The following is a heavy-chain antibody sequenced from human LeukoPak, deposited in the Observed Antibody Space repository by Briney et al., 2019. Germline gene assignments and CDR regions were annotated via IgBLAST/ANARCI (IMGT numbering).Heavy chain of an antibody. J-gene: IGHJ3*02. Sequence: PSQTLSLTCAVSGGSISSGGYSWSWIRQPPGKGLEWIGYIYHSGSTYYNPSLKSRVTISVDRSKNQFSLKLSSVTAADTAVYYCASAGGTITFGGNAFDIWGQGTMVTVSS. V-gene: IGHV4-30-2*01. CDR1: GGSISSGGYS. D-gene: IGHD3-16*01. CDR2: IYHSGST. CDR3: ASAGGTITFGGNAFDI.